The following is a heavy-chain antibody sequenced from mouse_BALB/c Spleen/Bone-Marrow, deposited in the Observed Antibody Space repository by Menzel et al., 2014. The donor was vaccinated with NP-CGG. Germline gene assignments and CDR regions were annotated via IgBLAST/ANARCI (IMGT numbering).Heavy chain of an antibody. CDR1: GFDFSRYW. CDR3: ARLGYYGWFAY. J-gene: IGHJ3*01. D-gene: IGHD2-3*01. CDR2: INPESNTI. Sequence: EVQLQQSGGGLVQPGGSLKLSCAASGFDFSRYWMSWVRQAPGEGLKWIGEINPESNTINYTPSLKDKFIISRDNAKNTLYLQMSKVRSEDTALYCCARLGYYGWFAYWGQGTLVTVSA. V-gene: IGHV4-1*02.